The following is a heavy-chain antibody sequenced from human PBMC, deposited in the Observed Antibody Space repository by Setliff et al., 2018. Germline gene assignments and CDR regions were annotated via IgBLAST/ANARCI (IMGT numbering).Heavy chain of an antibody. J-gene: IGHJ3*02. CDR1: GFGFTTFG. CDR3: ARDRFYNCWSGTCITAPHDAFDI. D-gene: IGHD3-3*01. Sequence: ASVKVSCKTSGFGFTTFGFSWVRQAPGQGLEWLGAISPYSGNTNYPQWLQDRVTMTIDSSATTVYMELKSLRSDDTAVYFCARDRFYNCWSGTCITAPHDAFDIWGQGTTVTVSS. CDR2: ISPYSGNT. V-gene: IGHV1-18*01.